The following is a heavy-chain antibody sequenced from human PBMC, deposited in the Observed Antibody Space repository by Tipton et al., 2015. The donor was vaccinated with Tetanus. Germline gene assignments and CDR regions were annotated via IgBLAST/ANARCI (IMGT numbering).Heavy chain of an antibody. V-gene: IGHV4-59*08. D-gene: IGHD3-22*01. CDR3: ARLSSSGNDAHVFDI. J-gene: IGHJ3*02. Sequence: TLSLTCTVSGDSIGTHFWTWIRQAPGKGLEWIAYIYHTGSTTYNPSLQSRVTMSVPTSKIQFSLEVRSVTAADTAVYYCARLSSSGNDAHVFDIWDQGTMVTVSS. CDR2: IYHTGST. CDR1: GDSIGTHF.